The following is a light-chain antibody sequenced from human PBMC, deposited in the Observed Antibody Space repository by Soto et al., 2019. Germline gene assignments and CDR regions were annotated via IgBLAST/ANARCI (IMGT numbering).Light chain of an antibody. CDR2: DSS. CDR1: QSVASY. V-gene: IGKV3-11*01. CDR3: QRRSDWPPFT. Sequence: EIVLTQSPATLSLSPGERATLSCRASQSVASYLAWYQQKPGQAPRLLIYDSSNRATGIPARFSGSGSGTDFTLTISSLEPEDFAVYYCQRRSDWPPFTFGPGTKLEIK. J-gene: IGKJ2*01.